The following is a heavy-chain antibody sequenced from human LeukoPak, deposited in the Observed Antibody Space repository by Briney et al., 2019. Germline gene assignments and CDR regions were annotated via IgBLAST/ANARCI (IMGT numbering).Heavy chain of an antibody. CDR1: AFTFSPYR. Sequence: GGSLRRSCSTSAFTFSPYRMSCVRQAPGKGLEWVANIKPDGSDKNYVDSVKGRFTISRDNARNSLSLQMDSLSAEDTAVYYCARDGALAYWGQGTLVTVSS. CDR3: ARDGALAY. CDR2: IKPDGSDK. V-gene: IGHV3-7*05. D-gene: IGHD3-3*02. J-gene: IGHJ4*02.